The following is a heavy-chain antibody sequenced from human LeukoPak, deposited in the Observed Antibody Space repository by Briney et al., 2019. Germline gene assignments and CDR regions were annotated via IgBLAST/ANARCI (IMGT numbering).Heavy chain of an antibody. D-gene: IGHD6-19*01. CDR3: AKDKYQLPPPGSSGWLNFDN. CDR2: ISGSGGST. Sequence: GGSLRLSCAASGFTFSSYAMSWVRQAPGKGLEWVSAISGSGGSTYYADSVKGRFTIPRDNSKNTLYLQMNSLRAEDTAVYYCAKDKYQLPPPGSSGWLNFDNWGQGTLVTVSS. CDR1: GFTFSSYA. V-gene: IGHV3-23*01. J-gene: IGHJ4*02.